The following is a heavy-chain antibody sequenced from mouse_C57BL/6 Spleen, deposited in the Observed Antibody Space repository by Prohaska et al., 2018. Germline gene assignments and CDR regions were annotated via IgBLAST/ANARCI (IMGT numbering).Heavy chain of an antibody. Sequence: EVKLLQSGGGLVQPGGSLKLSCAASGIDFSSYWMSWVRRAPGKGLEWIGEINPDSSTINYAPSLKDKFIISRDNAKNTLYLQMSKVRSEDTALYYCASQLGESFDYWGQGTTLTVSS. D-gene: IGHD4-1*02. V-gene: IGHV4-1*01. CDR3: ASQLGESFDY. CDR1: GIDFSSYW. J-gene: IGHJ2*01. CDR2: INPDSSTI.